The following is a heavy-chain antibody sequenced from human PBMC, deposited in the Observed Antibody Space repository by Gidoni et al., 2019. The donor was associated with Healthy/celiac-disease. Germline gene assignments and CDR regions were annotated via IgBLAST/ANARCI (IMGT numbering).Heavy chain of an antibody. D-gene: IGHD6-13*01. CDR3: ARDPIVAAAGGHFDY. CDR1: GYTSTSYA. J-gene: IGHJ4*02. V-gene: IGHV1-3*01. Sequence: QVQLVQSGAEVKKPGASVKVSCKASGYTSTSYAMHWVRQAPGQRLEWMGWINAGNGNTKYSQKFQGRVTITRDTSASTAYMELSSLRSEDTAVYYCARDPIVAAAGGHFDYWGQGTLVTVSS. CDR2: INAGNGNT.